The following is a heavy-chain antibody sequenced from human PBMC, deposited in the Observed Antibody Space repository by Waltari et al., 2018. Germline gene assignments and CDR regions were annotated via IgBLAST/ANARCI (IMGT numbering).Heavy chain of an antibody. CDR3: ARQYSSGWYVVYFDY. V-gene: IGHV4-59*08. Sequence: QVQLQESGPGLVKPSETLSLTCTVSGGSISSYYWSWIRQPPGKGLEWIGYIYYSGSTNSNPALMSRVTISVDTSKNQFSLKLSSVTAADTAVYYCARQYSSGWYVVYFDYWGQGTLVTVSS. CDR1: GGSISSYY. CDR2: IYYSGST. D-gene: IGHD6-19*01. J-gene: IGHJ4*02.